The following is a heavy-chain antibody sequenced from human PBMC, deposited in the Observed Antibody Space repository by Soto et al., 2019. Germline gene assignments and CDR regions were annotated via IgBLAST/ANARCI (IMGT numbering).Heavy chain of an antibody. Sequence: QVELVESGGGVVQPGRSLRLSCAASGFPFSSYGMHWVRQAPGKGLEWVAVISYDGSNQYYADSVKGRFTISRDNSKNTLYLEVNSLRPEDTAVYFCAKSRMGSSWYAGDSWGQGTLVTVSS. CDR2: ISYDGSNQ. CDR1: GFPFSSYG. D-gene: IGHD6-13*01. CDR3: AKSRMGSSWYAGDS. J-gene: IGHJ4*02. V-gene: IGHV3-30*18.